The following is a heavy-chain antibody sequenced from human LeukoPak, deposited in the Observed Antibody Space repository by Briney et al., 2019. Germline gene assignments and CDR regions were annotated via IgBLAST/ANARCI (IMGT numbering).Heavy chain of an antibody. J-gene: IGHJ5*02. Sequence: SETLSLTCTVSGGSINRYYWTWIRQPPGKALEWIGYIYYSGSTYYNPSLKSRVTISLDTSKNQFPLKLSSVTAADTAVYYCAREAPPSNNQNGFDPWGQGTTVTVSS. CDR2: IYYSGST. V-gene: IGHV4-59*01. CDR1: GGSINRYY. CDR3: AREAPPSNNQNGFDP. D-gene: IGHD1-14*01.